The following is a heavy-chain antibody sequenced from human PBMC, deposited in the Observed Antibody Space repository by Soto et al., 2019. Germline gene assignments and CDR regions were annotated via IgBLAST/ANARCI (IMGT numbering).Heavy chain of an antibody. Sequence: LSVPCFVRSASIVRRTCYWCWVCKPPGKGLDGIGSFYYSGRTYYNPSLNTPVTISVDTSTNQSSLKLSSVTAADTAVYYCARHPRIAGAGGDYYYYGMDVWGQCTTGT. J-gene: IGHJ6*02. CDR2: FYYSGRT. V-gene: IGHV4-39*01. D-gene: IGHD6-19*01. CDR3: ARHPRIAGAGGDYYYYGMDV. CDR1: SASIVRRTCY.